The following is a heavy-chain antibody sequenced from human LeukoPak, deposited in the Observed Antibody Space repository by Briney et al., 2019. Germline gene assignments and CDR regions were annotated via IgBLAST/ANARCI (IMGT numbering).Heavy chain of an antibody. CDR1: GDSISSSGYY. V-gene: IGHV4-39*07. J-gene: IGHJ4*02. CDR3: ASRVDIVATEIDY. CDR2: LDYSGNT. D-gene: IGHD5-12*01. Sequence: PSETLSLTCPVSGDSISSSGYYWGWIRQPPGKGLQWIGSLDYSGNTYYNPSLKSRVTILVDMSKDQFSLKVNSVTAEDTAVYYCASRVDIVATEIDYWGQGTLVTVSS.